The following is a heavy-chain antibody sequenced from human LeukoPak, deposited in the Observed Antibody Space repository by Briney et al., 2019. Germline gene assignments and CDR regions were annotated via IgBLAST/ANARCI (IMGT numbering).Heavy chain of an antibody. CDR3: ATDRNSGKYYDY. D-gene: IGHD1-26*01. CDR2: IYYDGSNQ. J-gene: IGHJ4*02. Sequence: PGGSLRLSCVVSGLRFRNYGMHWVRQAPGKGLEWVAVIYYDGSNQYYADSVKSRFTVSRDNAKNTLYLQMDSLRAEDTAVYYCATDRNSGKYYDYWGQGTLVTVSS. CDR1: GLRFRNYG. V-gene: IGHV3-33*01.